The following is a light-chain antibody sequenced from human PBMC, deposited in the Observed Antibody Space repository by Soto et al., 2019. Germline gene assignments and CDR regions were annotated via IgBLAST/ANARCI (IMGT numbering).Light chain of an antibody. J-gene: IGLJ1*01. CDR3: SSYTTSNTRQIV. CDR2: DVS. Sequence: QSALTQPASVSGSPGQSITISCTGTRSDVGGYNYVSWYQHHPGKAPKLLIYDVSNRPSGVSNRVSGSKSDNPASLTISGLQPEDEADYYCSSYTTSNTRQIVFGTGTKVTVL. CDR1: RSDVGGYNY. V-gene: IGLV2-14*03.